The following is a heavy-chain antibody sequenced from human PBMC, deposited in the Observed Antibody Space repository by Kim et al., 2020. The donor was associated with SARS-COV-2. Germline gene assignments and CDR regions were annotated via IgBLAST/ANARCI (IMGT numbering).Heavy chain of an antibody. D-gene: IGHD3-22*01. J-gene: IGHJ4*02. CDR3: ARHRVITMIVVVNLNLAFDY. V-gene: IGHV4-39*01. Sequence: SETLSLTCTVSGGSISSSSYYWGWIRQPPGKGLEWIGSIYYSGSTYYNPSLKIRVTISVDTSKNQFSLKLSSVTAADTAVYYCARHRVITMIVVVNLNLAFDYWGQGTLVTVSS. CDR2: IYYSGST. CDR1: GGSISSSSYY.